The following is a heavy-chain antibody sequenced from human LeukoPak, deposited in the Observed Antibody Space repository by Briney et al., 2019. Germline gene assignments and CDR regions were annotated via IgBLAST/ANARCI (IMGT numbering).Heavy chain of an antibody. CDR2: IDQDGSGK. CDR3: ARGPYIDY. J-gene: IGHJ4*02. Sequence: PGGSLRLSCAASGFTFSSYEMNWVRQAPGKGLEWVASIDQDGSGKHYVDSVKGRFTISRDNANNSLYLQMNSLRAEDTAFYYCARGPYIDYWGQGTLVTVSS. V-gene: IGHV3-7*01. CDR1: GFTFSSYE. D-gene: IGHD3-16*01.